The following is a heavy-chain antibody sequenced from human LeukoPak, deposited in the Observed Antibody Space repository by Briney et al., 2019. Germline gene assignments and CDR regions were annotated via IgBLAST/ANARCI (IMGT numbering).Heavy chain of an antibody. CDR3: ARRGYYYDSSGYYSYEGRDY. V-gene: IGHV3-21*01. CDR1: GFTFSSHS. D-gene: IGHD3-22*01. CDR2: ISCSSSYI. J-gene: IGHJ4*02. Sequence: GGSLRLSCAASGFTFSSHSMNWVRQAPGKGLEWVSFISCSSSYIDYADSVKGRFTISRDNTKNSLFLQMNNLRAEDTAVYYCARRGYYYDSSGYYSYEGRDYWGQGTLVTVSS.